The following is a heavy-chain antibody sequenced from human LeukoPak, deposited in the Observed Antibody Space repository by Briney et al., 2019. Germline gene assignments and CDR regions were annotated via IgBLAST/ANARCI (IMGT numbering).Heavy chain of an antibody. J-gene: IGHJ4*02. CDR1: GGSISSYY. CDR3: ARGRGGDYEH. V-gene: IGHV4-59*01. Sequence: SETLSPTCTVSGGSISSYYWSWIRQPPGKGLEWIGYIYYSGSTNYNPSLKSRVTISVDTSKNQFSLKLSSVTAADTAVYYCARGRGGDYEHWGQGTPVTVSS. CDR2: IYYSGST. D-gene: IGHD2-21*02.